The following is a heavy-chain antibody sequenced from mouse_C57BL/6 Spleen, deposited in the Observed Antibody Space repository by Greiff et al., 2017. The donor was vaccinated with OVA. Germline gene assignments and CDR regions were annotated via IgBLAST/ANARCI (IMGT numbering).Heavy chain of an antibody. J-gene: IGHJ2*01. CDR2: INPNNGGT. Sequence: VQLQQSGPELVKPGASVKISCKASGYTFTDYYMNWVKQSPGKSLEWIGDINPNNGGTSYNQKFKGKATLTVDKSSSTAYMELRSLTSEDSAVYYCARNGNYFDYWGQGTTLTVSS. CDR1: GYTFTDYY. CDR3: ARNGNYFDY. D-gene: IGHD2-1*01. V-gene: IGHV1-26*01.